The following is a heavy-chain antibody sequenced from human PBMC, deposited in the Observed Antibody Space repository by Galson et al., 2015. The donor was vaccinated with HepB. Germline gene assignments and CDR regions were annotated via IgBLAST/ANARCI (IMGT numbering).Heavy chain of an antibody. CDR2: ISAYNGNT. D-gene: IGHD2-15*01. CDR1: GYTFTSYG. V-gene: IGHV1-18*04. CDR3: ARDGGDIVVVVAAMNWFDP. J-gene: IGHJ5*02. Sequence: SVKVSCKASGYTFTSYGISWVRQAPGQGLEWMGWISAYNGNTNYAQKLQGRVTMTTDTSTSTAYMELRSLRSDDTAVYYCARDGGDIVVVVAAMNWFDPWGQGTLVTVSS.